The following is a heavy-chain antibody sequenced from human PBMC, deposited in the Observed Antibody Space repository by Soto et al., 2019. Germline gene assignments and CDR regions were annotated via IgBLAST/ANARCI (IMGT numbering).Heavy chain of an antibody. J-gene: IGHJ3*02. V-gene: IGHV1-69*01. CDR1: GGTFSSYA. CDR3: AGSFKYGSGTFDAFDI. Sequence: QVQLVQSGTEVKKPGSSLKVSCKASGGTFSSYAISWVRQAPGQGLEWMGGIIPIFGTTNYAEKFRGRVSITADESTSTAYVELSSLRSVDTAVYYCAGSFKYGSGTFDAFDIWGQGTMVTVSS. D-gene: IGHD3-10*01. CDR2: IIPIFGTT.